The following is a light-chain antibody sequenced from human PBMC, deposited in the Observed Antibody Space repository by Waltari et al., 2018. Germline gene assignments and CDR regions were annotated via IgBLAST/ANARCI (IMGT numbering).Light chain of an antibody. V-gene: IGLV2-14*01. CDR3: SSYTSRNTLI. CDR1: SSDVGGFNY. J-gene: IGLJ2*01. CDR2: DVS. Sequence: QSALTQPASVSGSPGQSITISCTGTSSDVGGFNYVPWYQQHPGKAPKLMIYDVSKRPSGVSNRFSGPKSGNTASLTISGLQAEDESDYYCSSYTSRNTLIFGGGTKLTVL.